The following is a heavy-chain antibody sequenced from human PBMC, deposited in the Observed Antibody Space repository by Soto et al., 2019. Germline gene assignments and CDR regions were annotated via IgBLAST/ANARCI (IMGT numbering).Heavy chain of an antibody. Sequence: KPSETLSLTCTVSGGSISSSSYYWGWIRQPPGKGLEWIGSIYYSGSTYYNPSLKSRVTISVDTSKNQFSLKLSSVTAADTAVYYCARQGGVAGRHFDYWGQGTLVTVS. CDR1: GGSISSSSYY. CDR3: ARQGGVAGRHFDY. CDR2: IYYSGST. D-gene: IGHD6-19*01. V-gene: IGHV4-39*01. J-gene: IGHJ4*02.